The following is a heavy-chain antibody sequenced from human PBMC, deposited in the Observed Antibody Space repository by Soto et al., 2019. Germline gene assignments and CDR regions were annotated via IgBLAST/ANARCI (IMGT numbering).Heavy chain of an antibody. CDR2: IYYSGST. CDR3: ARVVLQWRITMVRGRGGLFDP. V-gene: IGHV4-59*01. Sequence: SETLSLTCTVSGGSISSYYWSWIRQPPGKGLEWIGYIYYSGSTNYNPSLKSRVTISVDTSKNQFSLKLSSVTAADTAVYYCARVVLQWRITMVRGRGGLFDPWGQGTLVTVSS. CDR1: GGSISSYY. J-gene: IGHJ5*02. D-gene: IGHD3-10*01.